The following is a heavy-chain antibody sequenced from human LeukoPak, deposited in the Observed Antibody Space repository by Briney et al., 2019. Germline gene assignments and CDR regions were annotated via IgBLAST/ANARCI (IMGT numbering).Heavy chain of an antibody. CDR1: GGSISSSSYY. V-gene: IGHV4-39*02. D-gene: IGHD3-16*01. CDR3: ARDLGGGSFDY. CDR2: IYYSGST. Sequence: PSETLSLTCTVSGGSISSSSYYWGWIRQPPGKGLEWIGSIYYSGSTYYNPSLKSRVTISVETSKNQFSLKLSSVTAADTAVYYCARDLGGGSFDYWGQGTLVTVSS. J-gene: IGHJ4*02.